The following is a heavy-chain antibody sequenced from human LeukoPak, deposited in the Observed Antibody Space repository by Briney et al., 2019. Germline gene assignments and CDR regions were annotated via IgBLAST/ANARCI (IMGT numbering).Heavy chain of an antibody. CDR2: INPNSGGT. V-gene: IGHV1-2*02. D-gene: IGHD1-26*01. CDR1: GYTFTDYF. CDR3: AGGRRILVEATISGVFFDD. J-gene: IGHJ4*02. Sequence: ASVTVSFMASGYTFTDYFMHWVRQPPGQGLEWMGWINPNSGGTQSLQKFRGRLTITRDTPVSTAYMEVTSQRGDDTALCDCAGGRRILVEATISGVFFDDWGQGALVTVSS.